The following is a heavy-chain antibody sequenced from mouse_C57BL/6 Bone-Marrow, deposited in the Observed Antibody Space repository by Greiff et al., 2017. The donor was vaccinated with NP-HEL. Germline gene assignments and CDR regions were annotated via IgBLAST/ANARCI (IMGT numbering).Heavy chain of an antibody. CDR1: GFNIKDDY. J-gene: IGHJ4*01. CDR3: TTRTTVVPYAMDY. CDR2: IDPENGDT. V-gene: IGHV14-4*01. Sequence: EVQLVESGAELVRPGASVKLSCTASGFNIKDDYMHWVKQRPEQGLEWIGWIDPENGDTEYASKFQGKATITADTSSNTAYLQLSSLTSEDTAVYYCTTRTTVVPYAMDYWGQGTSVTVSS. D-gene: IGHD1-1*01.